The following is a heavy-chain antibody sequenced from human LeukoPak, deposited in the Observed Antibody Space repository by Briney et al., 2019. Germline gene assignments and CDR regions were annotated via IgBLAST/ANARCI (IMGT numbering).Heavy chain of an antibody. J-gene: IGHJ3*02. CDR3: ARGYRGFDM. D-gene: IGHD5-18*01. Sequence: GGSLRLSCAASGFTFSSYGMHWVRQAPGKGLEWVAVISYDGSNKYYADSVKGRFTISRDNANNSLYLQMNSLRAEDTAVYYCARGYRGFDMWGQGTMVTVSS. CDR1: GFTFSSYG. CDR2: ISYDGSNK. V-gene: IGHV3-30*03.